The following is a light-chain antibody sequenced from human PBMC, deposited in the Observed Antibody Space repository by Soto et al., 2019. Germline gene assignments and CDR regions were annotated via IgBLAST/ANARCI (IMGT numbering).Light chain of an antibody. CDR3: QVWDSSSDHHV. Sequence: SYELTQPPSVSVAPGQTARITCGGNNIGSKSVHWYQQKPGQAPVLVVYDDSDRPSGIPGRFSGSNSGNTATLTISRVEAGDEADYYCQVWDSSSDHHVFGTGTKVTV. J-gene: IGLJ1*01. V-gene: IGLV3-21*02. CDR1: NIGSKS. CDR2: DDS.